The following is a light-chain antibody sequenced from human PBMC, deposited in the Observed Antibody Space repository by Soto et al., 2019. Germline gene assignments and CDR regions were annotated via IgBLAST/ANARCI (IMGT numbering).Light chain of an antibody. CDR1: TGAVTSGHY. CDR3: FQTYSGDDGALRV. J-gene: IGLJ3*02. Sequence: QAVVTQEPSLTVSPGGTVTLTCGSSTGAVTSGHYPYWFQQKPGQAPRTLISDTDYKHSWTPARFSGSLLVGKAALTLSGAQAEDEAVYYCFQTYSGDDGALRVFGGGTNMTVL. V-gene: IGLV7-46*01. CDR2: DTD.